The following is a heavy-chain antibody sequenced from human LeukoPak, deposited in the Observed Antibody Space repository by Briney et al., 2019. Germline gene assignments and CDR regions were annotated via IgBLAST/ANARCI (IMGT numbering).Heavy chain of an antibody. CDR1: GGSISSGGYY. Sequence: PSETLSLTCTVSGGSISSGGYYWSWIRQHPGKGLEWIGYIYYSGSTNYNPSLKSRVTISVDTSRNQFSLRLSSVTAADTAMYYCARDRTVTTTRVHFYGMDVWSQGTTVTVSS. D-gene: IGHD4-17*01. CDR2: IYYSGST. V-gene: IGHV4-61*08. CDR3: ARDRTVTTTRVHFYGMDV. J-gene: IGHJ6*02.